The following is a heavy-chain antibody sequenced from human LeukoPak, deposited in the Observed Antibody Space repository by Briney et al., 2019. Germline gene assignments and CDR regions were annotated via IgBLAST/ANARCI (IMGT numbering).Heavy chain of an antibody. CDR2: INSSGSTR. J-gene: IGHJ4*02. V-gene: IGHV3-48*03. CDR3: AREIVSSVAGNFVY. Sequence: PGGSLRLSCAASGFTFSNYEMNWVRQAPGKGLEWVSYINSSGSTRTYADSVKGRFTISRDNSKNSLSLQMNSLRAGDTAVYYCAREIVSSVAGNFVYWGQGTLVTVSS. D-gene: IGHD6-19*01. CDR1: GFTFSNYE.